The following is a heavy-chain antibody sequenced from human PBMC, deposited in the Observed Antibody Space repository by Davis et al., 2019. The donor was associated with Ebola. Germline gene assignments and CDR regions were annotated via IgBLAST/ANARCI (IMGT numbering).Heavy chain of an antibody. D-gene: IGHD3-22*01. J-gene: IGHJ3*02. Sequence: PGGSLRLSCAASGFTFSDYAMHWVRQAPGKGLEWVAVISFDGSNKYYVDSLKGRFTISRDNAKNTLYLQMNSLRGEDTAVYYCARVQAYYDSSGYYSDAFDIWGQGTMVTVSS. CDR2: ISFDGSNK. V-gene: IGHV3-30-3*01. CDR1: GFTFSDYA. CDR3: ARVQAYYDSSGYYSDAFDI.